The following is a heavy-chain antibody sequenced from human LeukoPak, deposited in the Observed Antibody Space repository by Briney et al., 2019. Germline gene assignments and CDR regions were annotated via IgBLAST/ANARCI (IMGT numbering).Heavy chain of an antibody. D-gene: IGHD3-16*01. CDR1: GFAFSGSS. V-gene: IGHV3-23*01. CDR3: AYHPGGSFDY. J-gene: IGHJ4*02. CDR2: ISGSAGTT. Sequence: GGSLRLSCGASGFAFSGSSMSWVRQAPGKGLEWVSTISGSAGTTYYADSVKGRFTIFRDFSDNILYLFLSGLKAEDAAIYYCAYHPGGSFDYWGQGTLVSVSS.